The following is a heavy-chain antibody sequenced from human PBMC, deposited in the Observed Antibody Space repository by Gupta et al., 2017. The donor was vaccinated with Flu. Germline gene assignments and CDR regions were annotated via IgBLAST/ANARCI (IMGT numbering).Heavy chain of an antibody. J-gene: IGHJ6*02. CDR2: VYYTGRT. Sequence: QLLLQESGPGLVKPSETLSLTCTVSGASLNNTTYFWGWIRQPPGKGLEWIGNVYYTGRTDYSPSLKSRATISVDPSKNHVSLTLRSLTAADSATYYCARPGIYYYYGMDVWGQGTTVTVSS. CDR1: GASLNNTTYF. V-gene: IGHV4-39*02. CDR3: ARPGIYYYYGMDV.